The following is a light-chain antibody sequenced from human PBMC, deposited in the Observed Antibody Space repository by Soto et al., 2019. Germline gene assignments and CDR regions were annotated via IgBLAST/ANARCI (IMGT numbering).Light chain of an antibody. CDR1: SSDVGGYNY. CDR3: SSYTSSSTCHVL. J-gene: IGLJ2*01. V-gene: IGLV2-14*01. CDR2: DVS. Sequence: QSALTQPASVSGSPGQSITISCTGTSSDVGGYNYVSWYQQHPGKAPKLMIYDVSNRPSGVSNRFSGSKSGNTASLTISGLQSEDEADYYCSSYTSSSTCHVLFGGGTKLTVL.